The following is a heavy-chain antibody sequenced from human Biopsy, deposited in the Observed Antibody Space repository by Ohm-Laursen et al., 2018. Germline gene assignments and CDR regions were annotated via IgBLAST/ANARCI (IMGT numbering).Heavy chain of an antibody. J-gene: IGHJ4*02. D-gene: IGHD2-2*01. CDR2: ISYTGGI. V-gene: IGHV4-59*12. CDR1: GVSISGYH. CDR3: ARMPHFDY. Sequence: GTLSLTSTVSGVSISGYHWSWIRKSPGKGLEWLAYISYTGGISSNPSLNGRATMSLDTTKKQFFLRLIYVTAADTAVYFCARMPHFDYWGQGILFTVSS.